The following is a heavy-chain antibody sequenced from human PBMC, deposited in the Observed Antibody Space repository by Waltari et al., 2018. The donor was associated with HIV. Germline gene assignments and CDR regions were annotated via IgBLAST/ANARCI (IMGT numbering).Heavy chain of an antibody. Sequence: EVQLLDSGGGLVQPGGSLRLSCAASGFTFGNFAMSWVRQAPGKGPGLVSGISASGWNTYYADSVKCRFIISSDNSKNTLYLQVNRRRGEDTAVYFCAKAPLRRSAGAVEEPSHFEYWGQGTLVTVSS. D-gene: IGHD1-26*01. CDR3: AKAPLRRSAGAVEEPSHFEY. CDR1: GFTFGNFA. J-gene: IGHJ4*02. CDR2: ISASGWNT. V-gene: IGHV3-23*01.